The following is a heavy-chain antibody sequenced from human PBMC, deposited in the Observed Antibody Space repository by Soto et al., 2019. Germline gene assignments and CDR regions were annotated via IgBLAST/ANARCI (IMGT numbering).Heavy chain of an antibody. CDR2: ISSSSSTI. CDR3: ARDKVLLWFGEPAPAAFDI. CDR1: GFTFSSYS. D-gene: IGHD3-10*01. J-gene: IGHJ3*02. V-gene: IGHV3-48*02. Sequence: EVQLVESGGGLVQPGGSLRLSCAASGFTFSSYSMNWVRQAPGKGLEWVSYISSSSSTIYYADSVKGRFTISRDNAKNSLYLQMNSLRDEDTAVYYCARDKVLLWFGEPAPAAFDIWGQGTMVTVSS.